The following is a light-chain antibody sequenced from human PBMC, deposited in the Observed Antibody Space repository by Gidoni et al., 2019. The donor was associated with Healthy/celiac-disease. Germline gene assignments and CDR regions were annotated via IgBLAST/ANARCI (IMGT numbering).Light chain of an antibody. CDR2: KAS. J-gene: IGKJ1*01. V-gene: IGKV1-5*03. Sequence: IQLTQSPSTLSASVGDRVTITCRASQSISSWLAWYQQKPGKAPKVLIYKASSLESGVPSRFSGSGSGTEFTLTISSLQPEDFATYYCQQYNSYSWTFGQGTKVEIK. CDR3: QQYNSYSWT. CDR1: QSISSW.